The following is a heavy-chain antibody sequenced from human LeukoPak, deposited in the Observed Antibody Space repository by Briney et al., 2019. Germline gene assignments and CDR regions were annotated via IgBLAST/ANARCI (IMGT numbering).Heavy chain of an antibody. CDR3: ARRSGSYSLYDYYYYYMDV. D-gene: IGHD1-26*01. V-gene: IGHV1-18*04. CDR1: GYTFTSYY. CDR2: ISAYNGNT. J-gene: IGHJ6*03. Sequence: GASVKVSCKASGYTFTSYYMHWVRQAPGQGLEWMGWISAYNGNTNYAQKLQGRVTMTTDTSTSTAYMELRSLRSDDTAVYYCARRSGSYSLYDYYYYYMDVWGKGTTVTVSS.